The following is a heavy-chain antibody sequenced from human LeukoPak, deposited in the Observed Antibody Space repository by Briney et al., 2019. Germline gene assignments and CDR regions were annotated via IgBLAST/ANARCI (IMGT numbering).Heavy chain of an antibody. V-gene: IGHV4-30-2*01. CDR2: IYHSGST. CDR3: ARETPILDAFDI. Sequence: PSQTLSLTCAVSGGSISSGGYSWSWIRQPPGKGLEWIGYIYHSGSTYYNPSLKSRVTISVDRSKNQFSLKLSSVTAADTAVYYCARETPILDAFDIWGQGTMVTVS. CDR1: GGSISSGGYS. J-gene: IGHJ3*02.